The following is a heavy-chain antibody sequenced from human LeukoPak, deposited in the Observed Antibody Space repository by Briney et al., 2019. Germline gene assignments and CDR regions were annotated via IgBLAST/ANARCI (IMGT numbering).Heavy chain of an antibody. Sequence: SGGSLRLSCSASGFTFSSYSMNWVRQAPGKGLEWVSSISSSSSYIYYADSVKGRFTISRDNGKNSLYLQMNSLRAEDTAVYYCAKRGYCSGGSCYSASQHWGQGTLVTVSS. V-gene: IGHV3-21*01. CDR3: AKRGYCSGGSCYSASQH. J-gene: IGHJ1*01. D-gene: IGHD2-15*01. CDR1: GFTFSSYS. CDR2: ISSSSSYI.